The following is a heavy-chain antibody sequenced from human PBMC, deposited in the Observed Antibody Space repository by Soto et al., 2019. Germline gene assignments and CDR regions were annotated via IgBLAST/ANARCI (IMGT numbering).Heavy chain of an antibody. V-gene: IGHV1-24*01. J-gene: IGHJ3*02. D-gene: IGHD3-3*01. CDR3: ATDPRFPRVHAFDI. CDR2: FDPEDGET. Sequence: GASAKVGCEVSGDTLAGISLHWVRQAPGKGLEWMGGFDPEDGETIYAQKFQGRVTMTEDTSTDTAYMELSSLRSEDTAVYYCATDPRFPRVHAFDIWGQGTMVTVSS. CDR1: GDTLAGIS.